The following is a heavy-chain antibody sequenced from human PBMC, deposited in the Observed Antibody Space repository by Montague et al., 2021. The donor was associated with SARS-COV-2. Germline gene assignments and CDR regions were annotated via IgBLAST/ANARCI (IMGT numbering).Heavy chain of an antibody. J-gene: IGHJ4*02. Sequence: TLSLTCTVSGGSISSGSYDWSWIRQPAGKGLEWIGRIYTSGTTDYSFSLKSRVTISVDTSKNQSSLKLTSVTAADTAVYYCARAHSGSWAHLDNWGQGSLATVSS. V-gene: IGHV4-61*02. CDR3: ARAHSGSWAHLDN. CDR1: GGSISSGSYD. D-gene: IGHD5-12*01. CDR2: IYTSGTT.